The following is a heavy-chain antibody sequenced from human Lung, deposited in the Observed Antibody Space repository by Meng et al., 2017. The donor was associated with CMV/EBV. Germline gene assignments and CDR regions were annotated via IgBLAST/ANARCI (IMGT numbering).Heavy chain of an antibody. Sequence: SQTXSLTXXVFGGSFSDYNWNWIRQPPGKGLEWIGEVNSGGSTKYNPSLKSRVTISVDTSKSQFSLTLSSVTAADTAVYYCARHLGVGAYYDFWSGYSYYFDYWGQGXLVTVSS. D-gene: IGHD3-3*01. J-gene: IGHJ4*02. V-gene: IGHV4-34*01. CDR2: VNSGGST. CDR1: GGSFSDYN. CDR3: ARHLGVGAYYDFWSGYSYYFDY.